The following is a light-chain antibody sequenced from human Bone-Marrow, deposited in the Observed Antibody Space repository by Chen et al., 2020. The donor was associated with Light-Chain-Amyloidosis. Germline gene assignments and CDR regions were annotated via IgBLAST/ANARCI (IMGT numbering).Light chain of an antibody. J-gene: IGLJ3*02. CDR2: DDS. V-gene: IGLV3-21*02. CDR1: NIGSTS. Sequence: YVLTQPSSVSVAPRQTATIACGGNNIGSTSVHWYQQTPGQAPLLVVYDDSDRPSGIPERLSGSNSGNTATLTISRVEAGDEADYYCQVWDRSSDRPVFGGGTKLTVL. CDR3: QVWDRSSDRPV.